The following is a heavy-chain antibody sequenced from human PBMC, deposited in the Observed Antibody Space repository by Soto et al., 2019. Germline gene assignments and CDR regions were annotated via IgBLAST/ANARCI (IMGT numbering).Heavy chain of an antibody. J-gene: IGHJ5*02. Sequence: QVQLVQSGAEVKKPGSSVKVSCKASGGTFSSYAISWVRQAPGQGLEWMGGIIPIFGTANYAQKFQGRVTITSYESASTAYMELSSLRSEDTAVYYCARDPTYCGGDCYPSWGQGILVTVSS. D-gene: IGHD2-21*02. V-gene: IGHV1-69*01. CDR1: GGTFSSYA. CDR2: IIPIFGTA. CDR3: ARDPTYCGGDCYPS.